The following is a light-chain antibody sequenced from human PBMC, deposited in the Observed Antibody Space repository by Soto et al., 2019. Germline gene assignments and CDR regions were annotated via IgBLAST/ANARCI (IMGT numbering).Light chain of an antibody. CDR2: GTI. J-gene: IGKJ1*01. CDR3: QQYGSPLWT. CDR1: QSITSSY. Sequence: EIVLTQSPGTLSLSPGERATLSCRASQSITSSYLAWYQQKPGQAPRLLISGTISRATGIPDRFSGSGSGTDFTLTISRLEPEDFAVYYCQQYGSPLWTFGQGNKVEIK. V-gene: IGKV3-20*01.